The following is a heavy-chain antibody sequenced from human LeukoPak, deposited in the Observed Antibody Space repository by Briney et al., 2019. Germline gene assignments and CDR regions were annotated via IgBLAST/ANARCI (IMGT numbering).Heavy chain of an antibody. D-gene: IGHD5-18*01. Sequence: SETLSLTCTVSGGSISSYYWSWIRQPPGKGLEWIGYIYYSGSTNYNPSLKSRVTISVDTSKNQFSLKLSSVTAADTAVYYCARGLRDVGTAWYYYYYGMDVWGQGTTVTVSS. CDR3: ARGLRDVGTAWYYYYYGMDV. CDR1: GGSISSYY. J-gene: IGHJ6*02. CDR2: IYYSGST. V-gene: IGHV4-59*01.